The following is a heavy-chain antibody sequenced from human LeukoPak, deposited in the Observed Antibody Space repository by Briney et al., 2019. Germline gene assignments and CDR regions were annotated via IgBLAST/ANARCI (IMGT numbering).Heavy chain of an antibody. Sequence: DSVKGRFTISRDDSKNTLYLQMNSLRAEDTAVYLCAKGRDYYDSSGYDFGDYWGQGTLVTVSS. V-gene: IGHV3-30*02. J-gene: IGHJ4*02. CDR3: AKGRDYYDSSGYDFGDY. D-gene: IGHD3-22*01.